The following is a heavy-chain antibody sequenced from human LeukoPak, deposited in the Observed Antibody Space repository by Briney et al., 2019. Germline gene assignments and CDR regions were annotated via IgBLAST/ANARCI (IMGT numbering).Heavy chain of an antibody. J-gene: IGHJ4*02. Sequence: PGGSLRLSCAVSGFRVSDYYMSWVRQAPGKGLEWVGVISDDGRRKDYADSVKGRFTISRDNSKDTLYLQMNSLRAEDTAVYYCAKRPSDYGDYVSYFDYWGQGTLVTVSS. D-gene: IGHD4-17*01. CDR3: AKRPSDYGDYVSYFDY. V-gene: IGHV3-30*18. CDR1: GFRVSDYY. CDR2: ISDDGRRK.